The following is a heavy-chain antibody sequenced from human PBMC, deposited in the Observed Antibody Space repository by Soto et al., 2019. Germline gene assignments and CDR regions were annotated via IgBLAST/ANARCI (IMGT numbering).Heavy chain of an antibody. CDR2: IFTRDSET. CDR3: ARGYFDSGHGYDL. CDR1: GHLFNNHW. J-gene: IGHJ5*02. Sequence: GESLKISCKGPGHLFNNHWIGWVRQTPGKGLEWMGLIFTRDSETKTSPSFQGHVSFSVDNSINTVYLQWTSLKTTDTGIYFCARGYFDSGHGYDLWGQGTLVTVPS. D-gene: IGHD3-10*01. V-gene: IGHV5-51*01.